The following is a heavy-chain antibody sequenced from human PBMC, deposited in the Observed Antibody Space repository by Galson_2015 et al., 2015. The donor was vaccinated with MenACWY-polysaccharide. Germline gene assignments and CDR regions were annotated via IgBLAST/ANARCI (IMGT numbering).Heavy chain of an antibody. CDR3: AKDRHWNSFDC. D-gene: IGHD1/OR15-1a*01. Sequence: SLRLSCATSGFIFSNYWMSWVRLTPGKGLEWLGNNKNDGTAKNYVDSVKGRFTFSRDNTKNSLYLQMSSLREEDTAVYYCAKDRHWNSFDCWGQGTLVTVSS. V-gene: IGHV3-7*04. CDR1: GFIFSNYW. CDR2: NKNDGTAK. J-gene: IGHJ4*02.